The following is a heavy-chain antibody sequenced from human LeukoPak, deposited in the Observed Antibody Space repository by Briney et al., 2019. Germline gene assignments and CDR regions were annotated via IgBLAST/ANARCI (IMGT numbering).Heavy chain of an antibody. CDR1: GGSISSSSYY. V-gene: IGHV4-39*02. Sequence: SETLSLTCTVSGGSISSSSYYWGWLRQPPGKGLEWIGSIYYSGSTYYNPSLKSRVTISVDTSKNQFSLKLSSVTAADTAVYYCARDLEMGYWGQGTLVTVSS. CDR2: IYYSGST. CDR3: ARDLEMGY. J-gene: IGHJ4*02. D-gene: IGHD3-3*01.